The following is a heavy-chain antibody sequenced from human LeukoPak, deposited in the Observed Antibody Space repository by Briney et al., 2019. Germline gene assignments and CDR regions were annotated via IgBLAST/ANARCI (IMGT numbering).Heavy chain of an antibody. Sequence: ASVKVSCKVSGYTFTSYGISWVRQAPGQGLEWMGWINPNSGGTNYAQKFQGRVTMTRDTSISTAYMELSRLRSDDTAVYYCARDLSAGTYYDILTGYSSQYYFDYWGQGTLVTVSS. CDR2: INPNSGGT. CDR1: GYTFTSYG. J-gene: IGHJ4*02. D-gene: IGHD3-9*01. CDR3: ARDLSAGTYYDILTGYSSQYYFDY. V-gene: IGHV1-2*02.